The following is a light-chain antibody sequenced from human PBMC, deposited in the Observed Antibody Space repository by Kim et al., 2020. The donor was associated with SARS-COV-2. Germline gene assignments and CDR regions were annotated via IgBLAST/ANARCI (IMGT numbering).Light chain of an antibody. V-gene: IGLV2-8*01. CDR1: SSDVGGYNS. J-gene: IGLJ1*01. CDR2: EVS. Sequence: QSLTISCTGTSSDVGGYNSVSWYQQHPGKAPTLMIYEVSKRPSGVPDRFSGSKSGNTASLTLSGLQAEDEADYYCSSYAGSNSPYVFGTGTKVTVL. CDR3: SSYAGSNSPYV.